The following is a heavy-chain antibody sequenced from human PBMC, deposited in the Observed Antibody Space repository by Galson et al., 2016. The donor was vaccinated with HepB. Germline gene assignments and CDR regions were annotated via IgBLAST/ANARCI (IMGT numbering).Heavy chain of an antibody. Sequence: SLRLSCAGSGFTFNTYSMNWVRQAPGKGLEGVSYISSSTGTRYYADSVKGRFTISIDNAKNSLYLHMNSLRDEDTAVYSCAIDLNVVIPPAPYYFDYWGHGTLLTVSS. CDR2: ISSSTGTR. V-gene: IGHV3-48*02. D-gene: IGHD2-2*01. J-gene: IGHJ4*01. CDR3: AIDLNVVIPPAPYYFDY. CDR1: GFTFNTYS.